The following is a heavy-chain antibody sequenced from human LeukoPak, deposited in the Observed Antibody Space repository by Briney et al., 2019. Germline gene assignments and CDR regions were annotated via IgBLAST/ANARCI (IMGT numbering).Heavy chain of an antibody. CDR2: INAGNGNT. CDR3: AADFTPLAPYPIVGARVFDY. D-gene: IGHD1-26*01. J-gene: IGHJ4*02. Sequence: ASVKVSCKASGYTFTSYAMHWVRQAPGQRLEWMGWINAGNGNTKYSQKFQGRVTITRDTSASTAYMELRSLRPDDTAVYYCAADFTPLAPYPIVGARVFDYWGQGTLVTVSS. CDR1: GYTFTSYA. V-gene: IGHV1-3*01.